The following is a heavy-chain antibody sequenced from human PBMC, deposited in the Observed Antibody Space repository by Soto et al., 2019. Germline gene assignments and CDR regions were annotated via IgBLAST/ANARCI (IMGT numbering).Heavy chain of an antibody. V-gene: IGHV3-43*01. CDR3: AKSRDGYTRHGLFDY. Sequence: PGGSLRLSCAASGFTFDDYTMHWVRQAPGKGLEWVSLISWDGGSTYYADSVKGRFTISRDNSKNSLYLQMNSLRTEDTALYYCAKSRDGYTRHGLFDYWGQGTLVTVSS. CDR1: GFTFDDYT. D-gene: IGHD6-25*01. J-gene: IGHJ4*02. CDR2: ISWDGGST.